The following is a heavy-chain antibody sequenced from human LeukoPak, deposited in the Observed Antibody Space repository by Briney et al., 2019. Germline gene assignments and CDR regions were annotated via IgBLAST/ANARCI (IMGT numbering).Heavy chain of an antibody. D-gene: IGHD2-8*02. V-gene: IGHV3-30*02. CDR2: IRSDGSNK. CDR3: ATYRQVLLPFES. CDR1: GFTFGSYG. Sequence: GGPLRLSCAASGFTFGSYGMHWVRQAPGKGLEWVTFIRSDGSNKYYADSVRGRFTISRDNSKSTLSLQMNSLRAEDTAIYYCATYRQVLLPFESWGQGTLVTVSS. J-gene: IGHJ4*02.